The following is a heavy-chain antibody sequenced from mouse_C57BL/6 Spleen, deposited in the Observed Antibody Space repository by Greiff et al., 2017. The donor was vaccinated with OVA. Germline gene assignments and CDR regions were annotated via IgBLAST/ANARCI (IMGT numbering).Heavy chain of an antibody. V-gene: IGHV3-6*01. CDR1: GYSITSGYY. J-gene: IGHJ2*01. D-gene: IGHD1-1*01. CDR2: ISYDGSN. CDR3: AREAYGSSYFDY. Sequence: EVKLVESGPGLVKPSQSLSLTCSVTGYSITSGYYWNWIRQFPGNKLEWMGYISYDGSNNYNPSLKNRISITRDTSKNQFFLKLNSVTTEDTATYYCAREAYGSSYFDYWGQGTTLTVSS.